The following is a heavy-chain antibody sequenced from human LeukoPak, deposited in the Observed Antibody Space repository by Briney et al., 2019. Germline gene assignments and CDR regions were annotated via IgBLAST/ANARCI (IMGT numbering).Heavy chain of an antibody. Sequence: ESLTLSCAVSGFTFSVYDWSWVRQPPGKGLEWVAVISGSGRNTYYADSVKGRFSISRDNFRNTLSLQMNSLRPDDTAIYYCAKDEGVVLSTSFDFGHWGQGTLVAVSS. CDR2: ISGSGRNT. D-gene: IGHD3-10*01. V-gene: IGHV3-23*01. CDR1: GFTFSVYD. CDR3: AKDEGVVLSTSFDFGH. J-gene: IGHJ4*02.